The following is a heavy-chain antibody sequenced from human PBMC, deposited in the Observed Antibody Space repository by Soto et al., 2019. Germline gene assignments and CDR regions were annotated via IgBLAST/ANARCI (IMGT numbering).Heavy chain of an antibody. V-gene: IGHV1-3*01. CDR1: GYTFTSYA. J-gene: IGHJ4*02. D-gene: IGHD3-3*01. CDR2: INAGNGNT. Sequence: QVQLVQSGAEVKKPGASVKVSCKASGYTFTSYAMHWVRQAPGQRLEWMGWINAGNGNTKYSQKFQGRVSITRDTSASTAYMELSSLRSEDTAVYYCATEHDFWSGYGYWGQGTLVTVSS. CDR3: ATEHDFWSGYGY.